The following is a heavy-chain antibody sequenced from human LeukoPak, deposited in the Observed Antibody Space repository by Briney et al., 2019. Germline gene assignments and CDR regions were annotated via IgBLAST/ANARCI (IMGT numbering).Heavy chain of an antibody. D-gene: IGHD6-13*01. V-gene: IGHV4-30-2*01. CDR3: TRDSRPDGNTNSWSWV. Sequence: KPSQTLSLTCTVSGGSITSGAYYWSWIRQPPGKDLEWIGNIYHTESTYYNPSLKSRVTISLDRSKNQFSLKLSSVTAADTAVYYCTRDSRPDGNTNSWSWVWGKGTTVTVSS. CDR2: IYHTEST. CDR1: GGSITSGAYY. J-gene: IGHJ6*04.